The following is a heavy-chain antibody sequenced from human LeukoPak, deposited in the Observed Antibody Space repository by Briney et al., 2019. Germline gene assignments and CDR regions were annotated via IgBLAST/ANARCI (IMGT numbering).Heavy chain of an antibody. V-gene: IGHV1-69*06. CDR1: GGTFSSYA. D-gene: IGHD2/OR15-2a*01. CDR2: IIPIFGTA. CDR3: ARDKATNMKYDAFDI. J-gene: IGHJ3*02. Sequence: SVKVSCKASGGTFSSYAISWVRQAPGQGLEWMGGIIPIFGTANYAQKFQGRVTITADKSTSTAYMELSSLRSEDTAVYYCARDKATNMKYDAFDIWGQGTMVTVSS.